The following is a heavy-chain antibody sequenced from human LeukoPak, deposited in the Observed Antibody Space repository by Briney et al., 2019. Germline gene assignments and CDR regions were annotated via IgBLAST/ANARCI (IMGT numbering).Heavy chain of an antibody. CDR3: TRGGRGTSYYWQY. CDR1: GFTFSLYN. V-gene: IGHV3-7*01. J-gene: IGHJ4*02. CDR2: VNKDGTEK. Sequence: PGGSLRLSCAASGFTFSLYNMNWVRQAPGKGLEWVATVNKDGTEKYYVDSVRGRFTISRDNAENSLYLHMNSLRADDTAVYYCTRGGRGTSYYWQYWGQGTLVTVSS. D-gene: IGHD1-26*01.